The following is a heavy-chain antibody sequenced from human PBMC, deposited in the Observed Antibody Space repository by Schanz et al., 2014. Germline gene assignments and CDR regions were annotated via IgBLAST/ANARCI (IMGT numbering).Heavy chain of an antibody. CDR2: ISGYTGDT. D-gene: IGHD1-26*01. V-gene: IGHV1-18*01. J-gene: IGHJ4*02. CDR3: ARDNGRIPAANSFDY. Sequence: QVQLVHSEAEVKKPGSSVKVSCKASGGTFSSYTISWVRQAPGQGPEWIGWISGYTGDTKYAQKFQHRVNMTTDRTTSTVYMELRSLRFDDTAVYFCARDNGRIPAANSFDYWGQGTRVTVSS. CDR1: GGTFSSYT.